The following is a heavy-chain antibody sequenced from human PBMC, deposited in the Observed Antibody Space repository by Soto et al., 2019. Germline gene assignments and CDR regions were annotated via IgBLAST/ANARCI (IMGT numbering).Heavy chain of an antibody. Sequence: ASVKVSCKASGYTFTSYAMHWVRQAPGQRLEWMGWINAGNGNTKYSQKFQGRVTISRDNSKNTLYVQLDSLRAEDTAVYYCAKSFYDKSGYYGLLDYWGQGTLVTVS. D-gene: IGHD3-22*01. CDR1: GYTFTSYA. V-gene: IGHV1-3*01. CDR2: INAGNGNT. CDR3: AKSFYDKSGYYGLLDY. J-gene: IGHJ4*02.